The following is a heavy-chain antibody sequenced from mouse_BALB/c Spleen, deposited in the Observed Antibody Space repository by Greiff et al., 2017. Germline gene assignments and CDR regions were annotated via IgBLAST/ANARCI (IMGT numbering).Heavy chain of an antibody. CDR3: ARGYGNSWAMDY. CDR1: GFNIKDYY. CDR2: IDPENGDT. Sequence: EVQLQQSGAELVRSGASVKLSCTASGFNIKDYYMHWVKQRPEQGLEWIGWIDPENGDTKYDPKFQGKATITADTSSNTAYLQLSSLTSEDTAVYYCARGYGNSWAMDYWGQGTSVTVSS. D-gene: IGHD2-10*02. J-gene: IGHJ4*01. V-gene: IGHV14-4*02.